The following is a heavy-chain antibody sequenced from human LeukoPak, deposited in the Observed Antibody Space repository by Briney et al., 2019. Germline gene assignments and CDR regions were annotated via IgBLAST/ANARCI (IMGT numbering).Heavy chain of an antibody. V-gene: IGHV4-39*01. J-gene: IGHJ6*03. CDR2: IYYSGST. CDR3: ARGSSSWYYYYYYMDV. Sequence: SETLSLTCTVSGGSISSSSYYWGWIRQPPGKGLEWIGSIYYSGSTYYNPSLKSRVTISVDTSKNQFSLKLSSVIAADTAVYYCARGSSSWYYYYYYMDVWGKGTTVTISS. CDR1: GGSISSSSYY. D-gene: IGHD6-13*01.